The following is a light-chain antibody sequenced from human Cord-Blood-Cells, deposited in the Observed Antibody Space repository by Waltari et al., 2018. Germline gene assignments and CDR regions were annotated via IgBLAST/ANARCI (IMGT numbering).Light chain of an antibody. CDR3: CSYAGSSTLV. CDR2: EGS. J-gene: IGLJ2*01. Sequence: QSALTQPASVSGSPGQSITISCTGTSSDVGSYNLVSWYQQHPGKAPKLMIYEGSKRLSGVSNRFSGSKSGHTASRTISGLQAEDEADYYCCSYAGSSTLVFGGGTKLTVL. CDR1: SSDVGSYNL. V-gene: IGLV2-23*01.